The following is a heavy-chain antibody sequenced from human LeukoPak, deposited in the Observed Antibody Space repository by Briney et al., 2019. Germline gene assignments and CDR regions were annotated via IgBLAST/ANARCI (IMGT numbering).Heavy chain of an antibody. CDR3: ARAGGCSSTSCYYYGMDV. CDR1: GFTFSSYA. J-gene: IGHJ6*02. CDR2: ISYDGSNK. D-gene: IGHD2-2*01. Sequence: GGSLRLSRAASGFTFSSYAMHWVRQAPGKGLEWVAVISYDGSNKYYADSVKGRFTISRDNSKNTLYLQMNSLRAEDTAVYYCARAGGCSSTSCYYYGMDVWGQGTTVTVSS. V-gene: IGHV3-30-3*01.